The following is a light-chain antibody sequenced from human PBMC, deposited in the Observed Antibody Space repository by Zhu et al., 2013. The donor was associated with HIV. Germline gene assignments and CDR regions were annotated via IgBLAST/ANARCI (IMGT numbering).Light chain of an antibody. Sequence: QSALTQPASVSGSPGQSITISCSGTSSDIGSFDYVSWYQQHPDKVPKLIIFEVNNRPSGVSHRFSGSKSGNTASLTISDLQAEDEADYYCSSYTGRGSVAFGGGTRLTVL. CDR3: SSYTGRGSVA. CDR1: SSDIGSFDY. J-gene: IGLJ2*01. V-gene: IGLV2-14*01. CDR2: EVN.